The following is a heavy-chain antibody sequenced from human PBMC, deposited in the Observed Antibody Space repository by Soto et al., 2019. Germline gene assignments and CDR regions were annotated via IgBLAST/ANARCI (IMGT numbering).Heavy chain of an antibody. V-gene: IGHV1-2*02. Sequence: ASVKVSCKASGYNLGAYYTYWVRQAPGRGLEWVGLMDPITGGTGYEERLRDRVTMSSVTAADTAVYYCATPIAAAGSAEYFQHWGQGTLVTVSS. J-gene: IGHJ1*01. CDR1: GYNLGAYY. CDR3: QH. D-gene: IGHD6-13*01. CDR2: MDPITGGT.